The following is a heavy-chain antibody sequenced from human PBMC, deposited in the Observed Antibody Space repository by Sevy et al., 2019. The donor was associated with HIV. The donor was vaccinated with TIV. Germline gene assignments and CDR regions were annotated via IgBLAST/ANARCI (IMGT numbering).Heavy chain of an antibody. Sequence: GGSLRLSCETSGFRFSDFYMSWIRLAPGKGLECVAYSSPSGVTKYYGDSAKGRFTISRDFAKNSLSLQMNSLKAEDTAVYYCARGMGWIQTWLPDYWGQGTLVTVSS. V-gene: IGHV3-11*01. D-gene: IGHD5-18*01. CDR2: SSPSGVTK. CDR3: ARGMGWIQTWLPDY. J-gene: IGHJ4*02. CDR1: GFRFSDFY.